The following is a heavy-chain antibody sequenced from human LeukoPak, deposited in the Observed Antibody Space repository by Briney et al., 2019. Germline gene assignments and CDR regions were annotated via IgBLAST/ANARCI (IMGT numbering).Heavy chain of an antibody. Sequence: RASVKVSCKASGYTFRSYEINWVRQAPGQGLEWVGWIHPNSGKTGYAQKFQGRVTMTRDTSTETAFMELSSLKFDDTAIFYCARGHYGGNRYFDFWGQGTLVTVSS. J-gene: IGHJ4*02. CDR2: IHPNSGKT. CDR3: ARGHYGGNRYFDF. CDR1: GYTFRSYE. V-gene: IGHV1-8*01. D-gene: IGHD4-23*01.